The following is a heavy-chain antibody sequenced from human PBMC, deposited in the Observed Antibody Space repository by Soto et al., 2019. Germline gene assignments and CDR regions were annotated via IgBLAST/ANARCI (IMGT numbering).Heavy chain of an antibody. CDR1: GSSLSTSGVG. CDR2: IYWDDDK. J-gene: IGHJ4*02. CDR3: AHTSTPFGYYYDSSGYRDY. D-gene: IGHD3-22*01. V-gene: IGHV2-5*02. Sequence: SGPTLVNPTQTLTLTCTFSGSSLSTSGVGVGWIRQPPGKALEWLALIYWDDDKRYSPSLKSRLTITKDTSKNQVVLTMTNMDPVDTATYYCAHTSTPFGYYYDSSGYRDYWGQGTLVTVSS.